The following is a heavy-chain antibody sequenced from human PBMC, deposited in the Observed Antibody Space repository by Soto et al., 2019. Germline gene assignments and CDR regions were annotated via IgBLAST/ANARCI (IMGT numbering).Heavy chain of an antibody. D-gene: IGHD6-19*01. V-gene: IGHV3-30-3*01. CDR2: ISYDGSNK. J-gene: IGHJ4*02. Sequence: GGSLRLSCAASGFTFSSYAMHWVRQAPGKGLEWVAVISYDGSNKYYADSVKGRFTISRDNAKNSLYLQINSLRADDTAVYYCARDRYSSGWHPFDHWGQGTLVTVSS. CDR3: ARDRYSSGWHPFDH. CDR1: GFTFSSYA.